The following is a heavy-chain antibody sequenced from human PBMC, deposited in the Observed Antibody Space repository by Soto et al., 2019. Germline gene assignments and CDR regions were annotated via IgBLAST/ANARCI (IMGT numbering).Heavy chain of an antibody. D-gene: IGHD3-10*01. V-gene: IGHV4-30-2*01. Sequence: PSETLSLTCAVSGGSISSGGYSWSWIRQPPGKGLERIGYIYHSGSTYYNPSLKSRVTISVDRSKNQFSLKLSSVTAADTAVYYCARGITMVRGVFDYWGQGTLVTVSS. CDR2: IYHSGST. CDR1: GGSISSGGYS. CDR3: ARGITMVRGVFDY. J-gene: IGHJ4*02.